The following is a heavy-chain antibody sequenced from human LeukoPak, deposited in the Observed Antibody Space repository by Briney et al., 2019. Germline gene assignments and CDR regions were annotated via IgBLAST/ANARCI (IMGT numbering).Heavy chain of an antibody. J-gene: IGHJ4*02. Sequence: SQTLSLTCTVSGGSISSGGYYWSWIRQHPGKGLEWIGYIYYSGSTYYNPSLKSRVTISVDTSKNQFSLKLSSVTAADTAVYYCARALGCSSTSCYRHIDYWGQGTLVTVSS. CDR3: ARALGCSSTSCYRHIDY. CDR1: GGSISSGGYY. CDR2: IYYSGST. D-gene: IGHD2-2*01. V-gene: IGHV4-31*03.